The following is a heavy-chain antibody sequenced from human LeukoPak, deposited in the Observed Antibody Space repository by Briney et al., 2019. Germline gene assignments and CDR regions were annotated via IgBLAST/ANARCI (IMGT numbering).Heavy chain of an antibody. V-gene: IGHV3-20*04. J-gene: IGHJ6*03. D-gene: IGHD6-13*01. Sequence: WGFLRLSCAASGFTFDDYGMSWVRQAPGKGLGWASGINWNGGSTGYEDSVKGRFTISRDNTKIYLYLQINNLRAEAETLYYFARDRVAAAGEDDYYYYMDVWGKGTTVTVSS. CDR1: GFTFDDYG. CDR2: INWNGGST. CDR3: ARDRVAAAGEDDYYYYMDV.